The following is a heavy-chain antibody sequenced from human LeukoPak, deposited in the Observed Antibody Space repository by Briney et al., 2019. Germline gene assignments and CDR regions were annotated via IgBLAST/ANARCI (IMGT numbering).Heavy chain of an antibody. CDR3: ARGPLGGARHMDV. D-gene: IGHD1-26*01. CDR1: GGTFSSYP. Sequence: ASVKVSCKASGGTFSSYPISWLRQAPGQGLEWMGGIIPLFPTPDYAQKFQGRVTITADELTTTAYMELSSLRSEDTAIYYCARGPLGGARHMDVWGKGTTVTVSS. J-gene: IGHJ6*03. CDR2: IIPLFPTP. V-gene: IGHV1-69*01.